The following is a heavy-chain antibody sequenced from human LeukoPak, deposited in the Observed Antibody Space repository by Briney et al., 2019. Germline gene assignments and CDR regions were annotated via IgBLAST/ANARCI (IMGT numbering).Heavy chain of an antibody. D-gene: IGHD4-17*01. CDR1: GGSISSSNW. CDR3: AREKPSDYGAIDY. CDR2: IYHSGST. V-gene: IGHV4-4*02. Sequence: SETLSLTCAVSGGSISSSNWWSWVRQPPGKGLEWIGEIYHSGSTNYNPSLKSRVTISVDKSKNQFSLKLSSVTAADTAVYYCAREKPSDYGAIDYWGQGTLVTVSS. J-gene: IGHJ4*02.